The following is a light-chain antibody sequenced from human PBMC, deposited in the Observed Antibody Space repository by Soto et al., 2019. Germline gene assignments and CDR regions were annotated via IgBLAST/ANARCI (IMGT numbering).Light chain of an antibody. J-gene: IGKJ1*01. CDR2: GAS. V-gene: IGKV3-20*01. Sequence: EVVLTQSPATLSLSPGERATLSFRASQSVSSYLAWYQQKPGQAPRLLIYGASTRATGIPARFSGSGSGTDFTLTVSRLEPEDFAVYYCQQYGTSPWTFGQGTKVDIK. CDR3: QQYGTSPWT. CDR1: QSVSSY.